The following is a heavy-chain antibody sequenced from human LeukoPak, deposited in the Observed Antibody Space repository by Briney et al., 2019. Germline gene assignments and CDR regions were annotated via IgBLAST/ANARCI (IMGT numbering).Heavy chain of an antibody. V-gene: IGHV1-18*01. CDR2: ISAYNGNT. D-gene: IGHD6-13*01. J-gene: IGHJ6*02. CDR1: GYTFTSYG. CDR3: ARDPGGGQLVSMTYYYYGMDV. Sequence: ASVKVSCKASGYTFTSYGISWVRQAPGQGLEWMGWISAYNGNTNYAQKLQGRVTKTTDTSTSTAYVELRSLRSDDTAVYYCARDPGGGQLVSMTYYYYGMDVWGQGTTVTVSS.